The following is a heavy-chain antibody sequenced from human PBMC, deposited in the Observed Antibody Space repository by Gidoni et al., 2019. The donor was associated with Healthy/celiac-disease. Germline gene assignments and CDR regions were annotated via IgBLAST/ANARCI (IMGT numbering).Heavy chain of an antibody. CDR3: TTVLGGYLLYWYFDL. CDR2: IKSQTDGGTT. D-gene: IGHD3-16*02. Sequence: EVQLVESGGGLVKPGGSLRLSCAASGFTFSNAWMNWVRQAPGKGLEWVGRIKSQTDGGTTDYAAPVKGRFTILRDDSINTVYLQINSLKTEDTAVYYCTTVLGGYLLYWYFDLWGRGTLVTVSS. V-gene: IGHV3-15*01. CDR1: GFTFSNAW. J-gene: IGHJ2*01.